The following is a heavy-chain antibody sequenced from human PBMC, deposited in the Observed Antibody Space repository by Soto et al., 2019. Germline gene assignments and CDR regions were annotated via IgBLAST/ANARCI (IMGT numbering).Heavy chain of an antibody. V-gene: IGHV4-30-2*01. CDR2: IYHSGST. D-gene: IGHD3-22*01. J-gene: IGHJ5*02. CDR3: AAQSSYYYDSSGYH. CDR1: GGSISSGGYS. Sequence: SETLSLTCAVSGGSISSGGYSWSWIRQPPGKGLEWIGYIYHSGSTYYNPSLKSRVTISVDRSKNQFSLKLSSVTAADTAVYYCAAQSSYYYDSSGYHWGQGTLVTVSS.